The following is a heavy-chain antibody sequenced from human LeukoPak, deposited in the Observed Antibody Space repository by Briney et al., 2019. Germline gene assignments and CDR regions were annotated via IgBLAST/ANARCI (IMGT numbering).Heavy chain of an antibody. V-gene: IGHV3-48*01. Sequence: GGSLRLSCAASGFTFSSYTMNWVRQAPGKGLEWVSYIGSSSDTIYYADSVKGRFTISRDNAKNSLYLQMNSLRAEDTAVYYCGRGGAMVINYWGQGTLVTVSS. CDR3: GRGGAMVINY. CDR1: GFTFSSYT. J-gene: IGHJ4*02. D-gene: IGHD5-18*01. CDR2: IGSSSDTI.